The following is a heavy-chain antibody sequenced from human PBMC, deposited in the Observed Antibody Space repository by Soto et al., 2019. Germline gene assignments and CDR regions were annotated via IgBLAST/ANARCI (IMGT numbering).Heavy chain of an antibody. Sequence: GGSPRLSCAASGFTFSSYGMHWVRQAPGKGLEWVAVISYDGSNKYYADSVKGRFTISRDNSKNTLYLQMNSLRAEDTAVYYCATLAVAGTLVAFDIWGQGTMVTVSS. J-gene: IGHJ3*02. CDR1: GFTFSSYG. D-gene: IGHD6-19*01. V-gene: IGHV3-30*03. CDR2: ISYDGSNK. CDR3: ATLAVAGTLVAFDI.